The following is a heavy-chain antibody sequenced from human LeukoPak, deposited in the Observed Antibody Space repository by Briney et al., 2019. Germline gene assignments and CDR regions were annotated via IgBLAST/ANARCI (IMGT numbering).Heavy chain of an antibody. CDR3: AKASYLIAAAGTYYYFDY. V-gene: IGHV3-9*01. CDR1: GFTFDDYA. D-gene: IGHD6-13*01. J-gene: IGHJ4*02. Sequence: PGGSLRLSCAASGFTFDDYAMHWVRQAPGKGLEWVSGISWNSGSIGYADSVRGRFTISRDNAKNSLYLQMNSLRAEDTALYYCAKASYLIAAAGTYYYFDYWGQGTLVTVSS. CDR2: ISWNSGSI.